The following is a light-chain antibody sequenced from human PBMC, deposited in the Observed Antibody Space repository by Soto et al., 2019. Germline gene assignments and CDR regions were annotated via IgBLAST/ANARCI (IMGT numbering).Light chain of an antibody. CDR3: QQYNNWPLWT. CDR2: GAS. CDR1: QSVSSN. Sequence: EIVLTQSPATLSVSPGERATLSCRASQSVSSNLAWYQQKPGQAPRVLMYGASTRATGVPARFSGGGSGTEFALTISSLQSEDFAVYYCQQYNNWPLWTFGQGTKVDIK. V-gene: IGKV3-15*01. J-gene: IGKJ1*01.